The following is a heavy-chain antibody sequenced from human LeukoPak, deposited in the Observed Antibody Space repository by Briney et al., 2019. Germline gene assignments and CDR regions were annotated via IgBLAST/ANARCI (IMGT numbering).Heavy chain of an antibody. V-gene: IGHV1-18*01. D-gene: IGHD2-2*01. J-gene: IGHJ4*02. Sequence: GASVKVSCKASGYTFTSYGISWVRQAPGQGLEWMGWISAYNGNTNYAQKLQGRVTMTTDTSTSTAYMELRSLRSDDTAVYYCGREVRDCSSTSCYLRAFDYWGQGTLVTVSS. CDR3: GREVRDCSSTSCYLRAFDY. CDR1: GYTFTSYG. CDR2: ISAYNGNT.